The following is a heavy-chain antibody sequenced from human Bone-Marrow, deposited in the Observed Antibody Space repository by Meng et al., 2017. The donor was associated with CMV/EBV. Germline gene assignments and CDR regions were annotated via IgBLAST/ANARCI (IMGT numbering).Heavy chain of an antibody. V-gene: IGHV3-23*01. J-gene: IGHJ4*02. CDR2: ISGSGSST. CDR1: GCTFSSCA. Sequence: SGCTFSSCARNWVRQVPGKGLEWVSTISGSGSSTYYADSVKGRFTISRDNSKNTLYLQMNSLRAEDTAVYYCAKSLDPRTIFPMIFDYWGQGTLVTVSS. CDR3: AKSLDPRTIFPMIFDY. D-gene: IGHD3-9*01.